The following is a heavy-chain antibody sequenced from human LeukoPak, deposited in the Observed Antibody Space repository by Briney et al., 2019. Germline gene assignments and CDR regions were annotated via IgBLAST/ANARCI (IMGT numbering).Heavy chain of an antibody. CDR3: ARDGDYDSSGYEQTPEQDY. V-gene: IGHV1-18*01. CDR2: ISAYNGNT. D-gene: IGHD3-22*01. Sequence: ASVKVSCKASGYTFTSYGISWVRQAPGQGLEWMGWISAYNGNTNYAQKLQGRVTMTTDTSTSTAYMELRSLRSDDTAVYYCARDGDYDSSGYEQTPEQDYRGQGTLVTVSS. CDR1: GYTFTSYG. J-gene: IGHJ4*02.